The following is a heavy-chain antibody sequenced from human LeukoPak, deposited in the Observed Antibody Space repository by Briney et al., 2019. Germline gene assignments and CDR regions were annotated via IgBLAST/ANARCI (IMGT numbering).Heavy chain of an antibody. CDR1: GGSFSGYY. CDR3: ASSPLYSSGWYYFDY. J-gene: IGHJ4*02. V-gene: IGHV4-34*01. Sequence: PSETLSLTCAVYGGSFSGYYWSWIRQPPGKGLEWIGETNHSGSTNYNPSLKSRVTISVDTSKNQFSLKLSSVTAADTAVYYCASSPLYSSGWYYFDYWGQGTLVTVSS. D-gene: IGHD6-19*01. CDR2: TNHSGST.